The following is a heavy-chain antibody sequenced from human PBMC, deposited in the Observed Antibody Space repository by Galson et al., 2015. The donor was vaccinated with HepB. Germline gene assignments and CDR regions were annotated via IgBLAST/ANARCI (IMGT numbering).Heavy chain of an antibody. J-gene: IGHJ4*02. CDR2: TYYRSKWYN. CDR3: ARGIGWIDS. CDR1: EDSVSSSSAA. Sequence: CAISEDSVSSSSAAWNWIRQSPSRGLEWLGRTYYRSKWYNGYAASVKSRITIDPDTSKNQFSLQLNSVTPEDAAVYYCARGIGWIDSWGQGTLVTVSS. V-gene: IGHV6-1*01. D-gene: IGHD6-19*01.